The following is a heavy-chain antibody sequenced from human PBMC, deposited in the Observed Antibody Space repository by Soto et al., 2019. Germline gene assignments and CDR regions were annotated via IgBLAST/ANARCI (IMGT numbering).Heavy chain of an antibody. D-gene: IGHD3-3*01. V-gene: IGHV4-39*01. Sequence: SETLSLTCSVSGDTINSDNYYCGWIRQPPGKGLEWLGSLYYRGNTYYNPSLKTRVTISLDKSKSQFSLKLNSVTAADSAVYFCARLEGRATISYYFDYWGQGTLVTVSS. CDR1: GDTINSDNYY. CDR3: ARLEGRATISYYFDY. J-gene: IGHJ4*02. CDR2: LYYRGNT.